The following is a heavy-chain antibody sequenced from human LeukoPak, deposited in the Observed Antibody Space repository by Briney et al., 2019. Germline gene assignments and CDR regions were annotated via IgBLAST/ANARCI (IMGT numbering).Heavy chain of an antibody. Sequence: SVKVSCKASGYTFTSYDINWVRQAPGQGLEWMGGIIPIFGTANYAQKFQGRVTITTDESTSTAYMELSSLRSEDTAVYYCASITIFGVGPRSYWYFDLWGRGTLVTVSS. CDR3: ASITIFGVGPRSYWYFDL. CDR1: GYTFTSYD. D-gene: IGHD3-3*01. J-gene: IGHJ2*01. CDR2: IIPIFGTA. V-gene: IGHV1-69*05.